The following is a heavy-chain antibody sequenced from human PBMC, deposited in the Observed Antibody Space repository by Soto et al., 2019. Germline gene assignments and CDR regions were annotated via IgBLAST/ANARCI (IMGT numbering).Heavy chain of an antibody. J-gene: IGHJ1*01. CDR3: AKYGCSGGSCYRLGYFQH. Sequence: GGSLRLSCAASGLTFSDCAMYWVRQVPGKGLEWVSSISASGGGTYYADSVKGRFTISRDNSKNTLYLQMNSLRAEDTAVYYCAKYGCSGGSCYRLGYFQHWGQGTLVTVSS. V-gene: IGHV3-23*01. D-gene: IGHD2-15*01. CDR1: GLTFSDCA. CDR2: ISASGGGT.